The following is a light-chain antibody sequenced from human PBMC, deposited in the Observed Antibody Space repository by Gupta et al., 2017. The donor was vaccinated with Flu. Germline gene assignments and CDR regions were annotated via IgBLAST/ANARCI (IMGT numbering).Light chain of an antibody. V-gene: IGLV2-14*01. J-gene: IGLJ1*01. Sequence: QSALTQPASVSGSPGQSITISCTGTSSDVGRSNSVSWYQQHPGTAPKLIIYDVSSRPSGISSRFSGSKSGNTASLTISGLEAEDETDYYCSSYTSTSTFYVFGTGTKVTVL. CDR3: SSYTSTSTFYV. CDR2: DVS. CDR1: SSDVGRSNS.